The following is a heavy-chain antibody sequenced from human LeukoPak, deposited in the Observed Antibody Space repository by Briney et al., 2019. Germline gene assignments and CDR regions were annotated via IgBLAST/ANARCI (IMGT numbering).Heavy chain of an antibody. CDR1: GFTFSSYA. D-gene: IGHD6-6*01. V-gene: IGHV3-30*01. Sequence: GGSLRLSCAASGFTFSSYAMHWVRQAPGKGLEWVAVISYDGSNKYYADSVKGRFTISRDNSKNTLYLQMNSLRAEDTAVYYCARGEYSSSFPMDYWGQGTLVTVSS. CDR3: ARGEYSSSFPMDY. CDR2: ISYDGSNK. J-gene: IGHJ4*02.